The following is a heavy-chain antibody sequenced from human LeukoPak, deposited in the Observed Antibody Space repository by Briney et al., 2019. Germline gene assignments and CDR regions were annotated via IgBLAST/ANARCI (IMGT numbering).Heavy chain of an antibody. V-gene: IGHV3-48*01. CDR1: EFTFSTYK. CDR3: ARDRPGSMDV. Sequence: GGSLRLSCEVSEFTFSTYKMNWVRQATGKGLEWVSFIDSSSSTIHYADSVKGRFTISRDNARKSLYLQMNRLRAEDTAVYYCARDRPGSMDVWGQGTTVTVSS. CDR2: IDSSSSTI. J-gene: IGHJ6*02. D-gene: IGHD7-27*01.